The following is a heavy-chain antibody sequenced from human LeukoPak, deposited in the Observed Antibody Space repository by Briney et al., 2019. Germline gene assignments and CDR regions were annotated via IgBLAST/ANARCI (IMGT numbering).Heavy chain of an antibody. D-gene: IGHD2-15*01. CDR1: GFTFSTYS. CDR3: ARFQGGSTFDY. CDR2: ISPSSSTI. V-gene: IGHV3-48*01. J-gene: IGHJ4*02. Sequence: GGSLRLSCAASGFTFSTYSMNWVRQAPGKGLEWVSYISPSSSTIYYADSVKGRFTISRDNAKNSLYLQMNSLRAEDTAVYFCARFQGGSTFDYWGQGTLVTVSS.